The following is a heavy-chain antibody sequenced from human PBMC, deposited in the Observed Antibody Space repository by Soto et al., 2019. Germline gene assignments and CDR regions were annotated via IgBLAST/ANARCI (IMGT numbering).Heavy chain of an antibody. CDR2: ISGSGGST. J-gene: IGHJ4*02. D-gene: IGHD3-10*01. Sequence: GRSLRLSCAASGFTFSSSAMSWFRPAPGKGLEGVSAISGSGGSTYYADSVKGRFTISRDNSKNTLYLQMNSLRAEGTAVYYCAKGAGSDGRFRTYFDYWGQGTLVTVSS. V-gene: IGHV3-23*01. CDR3: AKGAGSDGRFRTYFDY. CDR1: GFTFSSSA.